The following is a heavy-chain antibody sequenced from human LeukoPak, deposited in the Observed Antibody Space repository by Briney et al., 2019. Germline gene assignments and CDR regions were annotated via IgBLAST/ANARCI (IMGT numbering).Heavy chain of an antibody. Sequence: ASVKVSCKASGYTFISYDIVWLRQATGQGLEWMGYMNPKSGNTDYVQNFQGRVTMARDTSITTAYMELSGLRSEDTAVYYCARKIASTRLGVRYYYMDVWGEGTTVTISS. J-gene: IGHJ6*03. CDR1: GYTFISYD. V-gene: IGHV1-8*01. D-gene: IGHD2-2*01. CDR3: ARKIASTRLGVRYYYMDV. CDR2: MNPKSGNT.